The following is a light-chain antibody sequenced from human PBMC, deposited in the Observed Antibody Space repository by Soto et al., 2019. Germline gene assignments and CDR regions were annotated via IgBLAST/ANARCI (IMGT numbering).Light chain of an antibody. CDR2: GAS. V-gene: IGKV3-15*01. CDR1: QSVSSN. J-gene: IGKJ5*01. CDR3: QQYNNWPPT. Sequence: EIVMTQSPATLSVSPGERATLSCRASQSVSSNLAGYQQKPGQAPRLLIYGASTRATGIPARFSGIGSATDFTLTISSLQSEDFALYYCQQYNNWPPTFGQGTRLEIK.